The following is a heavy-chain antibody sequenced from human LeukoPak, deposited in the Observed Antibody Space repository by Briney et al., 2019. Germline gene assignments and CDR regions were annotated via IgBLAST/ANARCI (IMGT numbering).Heavy chain of an antibody. CDR1: GFTFSSYA. V-gene: IGHV3-23*01. Sequence: GGSLRLSCAASGFTFSSYAMSWVRQAPGKGLKWVSAISGSGGSTYYADPVKGRFTISRDNSKNTLYLQMNSLRAEDTAVYYCAKAAYCTPYSYYGMDVWGQGTTVTVSS. CDR2: ISGSGGST. D-gene: IGHD2-8*01. J-gene: IGHJ6*02. CDR3: AKAAYCTPYSYYGMDV.